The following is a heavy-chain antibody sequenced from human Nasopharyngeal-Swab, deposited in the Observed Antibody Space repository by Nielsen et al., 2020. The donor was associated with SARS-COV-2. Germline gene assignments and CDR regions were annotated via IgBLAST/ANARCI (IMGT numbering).Heavy chain of an antibody. V-gene: IGHV3-73*01. CDR3: TTDFYFDY. Sequence: GESLKISCAASGFIFSESAMHWVRQASGKGLEWLGRIGDKAHNYATTYGASMKGRFTISRDYSKNTAFLQMDSLKTEDTALYYCTTDFYFDYWGQGTLVTVSS. CDR1: GFIFSESA. CDR2: IGDKAHNYAT. J-gene: IGHJ4*02.